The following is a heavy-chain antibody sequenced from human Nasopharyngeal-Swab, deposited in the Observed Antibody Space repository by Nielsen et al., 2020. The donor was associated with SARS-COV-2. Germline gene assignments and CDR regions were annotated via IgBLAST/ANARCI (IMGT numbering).Heavy chain of an antibody. CDR2: IKQDGSEK. V-gene: IGHV3-7*01. Sequence: GESPKISCAASGFTFRTYWMSWVRQAPGQGLEWVANIKQDGSEKYYVDSVKGRFTISRDNSKNSLYLQMNSLRAEDTAVYYCAGNRNNWNVDYHYYGMDVWGQGTTVTVSS. D-gene: IGHD1-20*01. CDR3: AGNRNNWNVDYHYYGMDV. J-gene: IGHJ6*02. CDR1: GFTFRTYW.